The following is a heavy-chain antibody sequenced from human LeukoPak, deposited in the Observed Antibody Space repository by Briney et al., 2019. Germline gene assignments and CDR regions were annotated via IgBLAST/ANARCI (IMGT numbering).Heavy chain of an antibody. V-gene: IGHV3-7*01. CDR1: GFTFSNYW. CDR3: ARAMDV. CDR2: IKQDGSEK. Sequence: GGSLRLSCAASGFTFSNYWMRWVRQAPGKGLEWVANIKQDGSEKYYVDSVKGRFTISRDNAKNSLYLQMNRLRAEDTAVYYCARAMDVWAKGTTVTVSS. J-gene: IGHJ6*03.